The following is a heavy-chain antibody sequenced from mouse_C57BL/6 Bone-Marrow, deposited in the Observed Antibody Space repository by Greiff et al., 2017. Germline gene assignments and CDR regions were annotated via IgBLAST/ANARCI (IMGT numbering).Heavy chain of an antibody. J-gene: IGHJ1*03. D-gene: IGHD2-2*01. V-gene: IGHV5-12*01. Sequence: EVKLQESGGGLVQPGGSLKLSCAASGFTFSDYYMYWVRQTPEKRLEWVAYISNGGGSTYYPDTVKGRFTISRDNAKNTLYLQMSRLKSEDTAMYYCARHKLWLRRLVYFDVWGTGTTVTVSS. CDR3: ARHKLWLRRLVYFDV. CDR2: ISNGGGST. CDR1: GFTFSDYY.